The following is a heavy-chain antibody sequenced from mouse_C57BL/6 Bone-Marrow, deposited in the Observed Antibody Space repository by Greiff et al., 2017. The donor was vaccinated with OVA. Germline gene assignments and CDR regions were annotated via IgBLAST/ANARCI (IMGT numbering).Heavy chain of an antibody. J-gene: IGHJ1*03. CDR2: ISNGGGST. CDR1: GFTFSDYY. V-gene: IGHV5-12*01. Sequence: EVKLMESGGGLVQPGGSLKLSCAASGFTFSDYYMYWVRQTPEKRLEWVAYISNGGGSTYYPDTVKGRFTISRDNAKNTLYLQMSRLKSEDTAMYYCARRRGIWYFDVWGTGTTVTVSS. CDR3: ARRRGIWYFDV.